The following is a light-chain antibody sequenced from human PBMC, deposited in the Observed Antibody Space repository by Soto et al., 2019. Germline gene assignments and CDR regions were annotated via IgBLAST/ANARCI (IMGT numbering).Light chain of an antibody. CDR3: QHHGTSPIT. V-gene: IGKV3-20*01. CDR2: GAS. Sequence: THSRATLSLIPRKRSPLSFRASQSVSIYLAWYQQKPGQTPRLLVYGASSRATGIPDRFSGSGSGTYFTLTISRLEPEDFAVYYCQHHGTSPITFGQGTRLEIK. CDR1: QSVSIY. J-gene: IGKJ5*01.